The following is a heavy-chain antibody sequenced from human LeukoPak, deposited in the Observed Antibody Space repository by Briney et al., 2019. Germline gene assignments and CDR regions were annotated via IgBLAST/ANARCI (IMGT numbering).Heavy chain of an antibody. CDR2: IYSGGST. CDR1: GFFVSSNY. CDR3: ARDPIAVAGYGMDV. D-gene: IGHD6-19*01. Sequence: QPGGSLRLSCAASGFFVSSNYMSWVRQAPGKGLEWVSVIYSGGSTYYADSVKGRFTISRDNSKNTLYLQMNSLRAEDTAVYYCARDPIAVAGYGMDVWGQGTTVTVSS. J-gene: IGHJ6*02. V-gene: IGHV3-53*01.